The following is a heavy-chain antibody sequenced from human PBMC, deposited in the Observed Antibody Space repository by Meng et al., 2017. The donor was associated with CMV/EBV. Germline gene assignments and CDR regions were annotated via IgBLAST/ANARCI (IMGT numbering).Heavy chain of an antibody. CDR1: GFTFGDYA. CDR2: IRSKAYGGTT. V-gene: IGHV3-49*04. Sequence: GGSLRLSCTASGFTFGDYAMSWVRQAPGKGLEWVGFIRSKAYGGTTEYAASVKGRFTISRGDSKSIAYLQMNSLKTEDTAVYYCTRNRGSSGFPRLGFDYWGQGTLVTVSS. CDR3: TRNRGSSGFPRLGFDY. D-gene: IGHD3-22*01. J-gene: IGHJ4*02.